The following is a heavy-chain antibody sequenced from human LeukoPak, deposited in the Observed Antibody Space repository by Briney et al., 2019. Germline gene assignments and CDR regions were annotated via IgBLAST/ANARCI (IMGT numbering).Heavy chain of an antibody. CDR3: ASCYYDSSGYYYFDY. J-gene: IGHJ4*02. D-gene: IGHD3-22*01. CDR1: GYTLSSYD. Sequence: ASVKVSCKASGYTLSSYDMHWVRQAPGQGLEWMGWIKPSSGATNYAQKFRGRVTMTRDTSNRTSYMELSRLRSDDTALYYCASCYYDSSGYYYFDYWGQGTLVTVSS. CDR2: IKPSSGAT. V-gene: IGHV1-2*02.